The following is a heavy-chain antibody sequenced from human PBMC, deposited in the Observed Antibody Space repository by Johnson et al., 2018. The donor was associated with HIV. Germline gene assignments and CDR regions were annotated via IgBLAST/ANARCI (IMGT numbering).Heavy chain of an antibody. V-gene: IGHV3-30*18. Sequence: QVQLVESGGGVVQPGRSLRLSCAASAFAFSTYGMHWVRQAPGKGLEWVALIWYDGSNKYYADSVKGRFTISRDNSKNTVYLRMNTLRAEDTAVYYCAKIRTSGTGDAFDIWGQGTMVTVSS. CDR1: AFAFSTYG. J-gene: IGHJ3*02. CDR3: AKIRTSGTGDAFDI. CDR2: IWYDGSNK. D-gene: IGHD1-14*01.